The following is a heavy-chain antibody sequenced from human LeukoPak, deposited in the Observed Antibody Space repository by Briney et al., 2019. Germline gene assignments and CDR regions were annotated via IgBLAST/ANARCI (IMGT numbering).Heavy chain of an antibody. J-gene: IGHJ4*01. CDR2: IFPGDSDT. D-gene: IGHD3-16*01. V-gene: IGHV5-51*01. CDR3: ARLGKGLLRYSFDY. Sequence: GESLRISCKGSGYRFTNYWIGWVRQMPGKGLEWMGIIFPGDSDTRYSPSFQGQVSLSVDKSVSAAYLQWSSLQASDTAIYYCARLGKGLLRYSFDYWGHGTLVTVAS. CDR1: GYRFTNYW.